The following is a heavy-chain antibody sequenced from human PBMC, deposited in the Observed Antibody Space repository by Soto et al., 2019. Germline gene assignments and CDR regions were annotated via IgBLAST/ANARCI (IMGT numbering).Heavy chain of an antibody. V-gene: IGHV3-20*01. Sequence: PGGSLRLSCAASGFTFDDYGMSWVRQAPGKGLEWVSGINWNGGSTGYADSVKGRFTISRDNAKNSLYLQMNSLRAEDTALYHCARGLRYPNYYYYYMDVWGKGTTVTVSS. J-gene: IGHJ6*03. CDR1: GFTFDDYG. CDR2: INWNGGST. D-gene: IGHD3-9*01. CDR3: ARGLRYPNYYYYYMDV.